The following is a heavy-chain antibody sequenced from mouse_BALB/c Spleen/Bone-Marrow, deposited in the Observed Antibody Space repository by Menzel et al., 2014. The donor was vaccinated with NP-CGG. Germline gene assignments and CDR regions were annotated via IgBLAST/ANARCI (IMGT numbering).Heavy chain of an antibody. V-gene: IGHV5-6-4*01. CDR2: ISSGGSYT. CDR1: GFTFSSYT. CDR3: TRDLYDGYYYYAMDY. D-gene: IGHD2-3*01. J-gene: IGHJ4*01. Sequence: EVKVEESGGGLVKPGGSLKLSCAASGFTFSSYTMSWVRQTPEKRLEWVATISSGGSYTYYPDSVKGRFTIPRDNAKNTLYLQMSSLKSEDTAMYYCTRDLYDGYYYYAMDYWGQGTSVTVSS.